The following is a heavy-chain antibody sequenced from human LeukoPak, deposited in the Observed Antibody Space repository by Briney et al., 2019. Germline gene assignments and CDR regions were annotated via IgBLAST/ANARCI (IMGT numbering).Heavy chain of an antibody. V-gene: IGHV4-38-2*01. Sequence: TSSETLSLTCAVSGYSISSGYYWGWIRQPPGKGLEWIGRIYHSGSTYYNPSLKSRVTISVDTSKNQFSLKLSSVTAADTAVYYCARVRGLSGLRLGNPGWFDPWGQGTLVTVSS. CDR3: ARVRGLSGLRLGNPGWFDP. CDR2: IYHSGST. D-gene: IGHD3-16*01. J-gene: IGHJ5*02. CDR1: GYSISSGYY.